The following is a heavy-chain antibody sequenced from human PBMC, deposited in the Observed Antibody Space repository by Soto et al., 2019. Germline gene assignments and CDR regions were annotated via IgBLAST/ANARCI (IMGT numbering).Heavy chain of an antibody. V-gene: IGHV3-23*01. J-gene: IGHJ3*01. CDR3: ATWHEREHAYDV. CDR2: FSGSGGNI. D-gene: IGHD1-1*01. Sequence: GGSLRLSCVASGFTFSTHAMSWVRQAPGKGLEWVSTFSGSGGNIYYAESVKGRLTISRDDSKNTLYLQMNSLRVEDTAVYYCATWHEREHAYDVWGQGTTVTVSS. CDR1: GFTFSTHA.